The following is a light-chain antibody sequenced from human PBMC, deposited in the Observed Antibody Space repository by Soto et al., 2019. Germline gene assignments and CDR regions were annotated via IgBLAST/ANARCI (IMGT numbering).Light chain of an antibody. J-gene: IGKJ1*01. CDR3: HQYNNWPPWT. CDR2: DAS. CDR1: QSVNSN. Sequence: EIVMTQSPATPSVCPGERATLFCRASQSVNSNYLAWYQQKPGQAPRLLIYDASTRATGIPARFSGSVSGTEFTLTISSLQSEDFAVYYCHQYNNWPPWTFGQGTKVDIK. V-gene: IGKV3-15*01.